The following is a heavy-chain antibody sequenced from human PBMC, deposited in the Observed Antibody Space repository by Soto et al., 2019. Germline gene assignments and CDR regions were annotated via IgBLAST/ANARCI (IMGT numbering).Heavy chain of an antibody. J-gene: IGHJ4*02. D-gene: IGHD5-12*01. CDR2: VSHTGNT. V-gene: IGHV4-4*02. CDR3: ARNRYGGYDFDY. CDR1: SGSITSSNW. Sequence: QVQLQESGPGLVKPSGTLSLTCAVSSGSITSSNWWSWVRQPPGKGLEWIGEVSHTGNTNYIPSLKSRVTISVDKSRNQLSLRLSSVTAADTAVYYCARNRYGGYDFDYWGQGTLVTVSS.